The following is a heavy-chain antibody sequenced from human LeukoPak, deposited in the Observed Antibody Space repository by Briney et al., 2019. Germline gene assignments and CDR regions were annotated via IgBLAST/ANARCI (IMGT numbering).Heavy chain of an antibody. D-gene: IGHD4-23*01. CDR1: GFTFSSYG. J-gene: IGHJ4*02. V-gene: IGHV3-48*04. Sequence: GGSLRLSCAASGFTFSSYGMSWVRQAPGKGLEWVSYISSSGSTIYYADSVKGRFTISRDNAKNSLYLQMNSLRAEDTAVYYCACGGYGGNSDGFDYWGQGTLVTVSS. CDR3: ACGGYGGNSDGFDY. CDR2: ISSSGSTI.